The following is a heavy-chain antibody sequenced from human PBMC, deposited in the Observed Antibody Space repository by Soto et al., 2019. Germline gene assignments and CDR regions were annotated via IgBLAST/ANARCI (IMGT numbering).Heavy chain of an antibody. CDR1: GGSISSGDYY. D-gene: IGHD3-22*01. J-gene: IGHJ3*02. V-gene: IGHV4-30-4*01. CDR3: ARDHRYYDSSGYYSDAFDI. Sequence: PSETLSLTCTVSGGSISSGDYYWSWIRQPPGKGLEWIGYIYYSGSTYYNPSLKSRVTISVDTSKNQFSLKLSSVTAADTAVYYCARDHRYYDSSGYYSDAFDIWGQGTMVTVSS. CDR2: IYYSGST.